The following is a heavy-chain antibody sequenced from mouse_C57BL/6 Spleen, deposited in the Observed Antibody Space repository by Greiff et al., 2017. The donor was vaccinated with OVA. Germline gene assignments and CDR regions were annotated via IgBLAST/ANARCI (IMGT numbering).Heavy chain of an antibody. CDR3: VRRGYYGYYYAMDY. CDR1: GFSFNTYA. D-gene: IGHD1-1*01. Sequence: GGGLVQPKGSLKLSCAASGFSFNTYAMNWVRQAPGKGLEWVARIRSKSNNYATYYAESVKDRFTISRDDSESMLYLQMNNLKTEDTAMYYCVRRGYYGYYYAMDYWGQGTSVTVSS. V-gene: IGHV10-1*01. J-gene: IGHJ4*01. CDR2: IRSKSNNYAT.